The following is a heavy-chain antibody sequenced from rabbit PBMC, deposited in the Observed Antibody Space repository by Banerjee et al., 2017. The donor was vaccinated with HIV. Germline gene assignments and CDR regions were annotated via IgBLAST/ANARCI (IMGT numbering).Heavy chain of an antibody. J-gene: IGHJ4*01. CDR3: ARPLATMTMALYL. CDR2: IDTVFGST. Sequence: QEQLKESGGGLVQPGGSLTLSCKASGFDFSSYGVSWVRQAPGKGLEWIGYIDTVFGSTYYATWVNGRFTISSHNAQNTLYLQLNSLTAADTATYFCARPLATMTMALYLWGPGTLVTVS. V-gene: IGHV1S47*01. D-gene: IGHD2-1*01. CDR1: GFDFSSYG.